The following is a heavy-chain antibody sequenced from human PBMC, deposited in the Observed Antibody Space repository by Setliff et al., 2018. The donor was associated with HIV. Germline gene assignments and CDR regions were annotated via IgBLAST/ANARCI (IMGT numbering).Heavy chain of an antibody. J-gene: IGHJ5*02. CDR1: GFSLTTSGMC. CDR2: IDWDDDK. D-gene: IGHD1-1*01. V-gene: IGHV2-70*11. Sequence: PTLVNPTQTLTLTCTFSGFSLTTSGMCVTWIRQPPGGALEWLARIDWDDDKYYSTSLKTRLTISRDTSKNQVVLTMTNVDPVDTATYYCAQLLLPLGAYNYETWGQGMLVTVSS. CDR3: AQLLLPLGAYNYET.